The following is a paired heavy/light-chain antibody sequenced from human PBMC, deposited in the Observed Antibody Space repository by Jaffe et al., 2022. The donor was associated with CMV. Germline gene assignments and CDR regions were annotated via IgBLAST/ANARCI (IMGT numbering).Heavy chain of an antibody. V-gene: IGHV3-74*01. CDR1: GFTLRNYW. Sequence: EVQLVESGGGLVQPGGSLRLSCAASGFTLRNYWMHWVRQAPGKGLVWVSRINGDGSSASYADSVKGRFTISRDNAKNMVYMQMTSLRDEDTAMYYCVSLYETADIAFDLWGQGTMVTVSS. J-gene: IGHJ3*01. D-gene: IGHD3-9*01. CDR2: INGDGSSA. CDR3: VSLYETADIAFDL.
Light chain of an antibody. CDR3: QQSYSTPPDT. J-gene: IGKJ2*01. CDR1: QSIANR. CDR2: LAS. V-gene: IGKV1-39*01. Sequence: DIQMTQSPSSLSASVGDRVTITCRASQSIANRLNWYQQKPGQVPKLLIYLASTLQSGVPSRFSGSGSGTDFALTISSLRPEDFATYYCQQSYSTPPDTFGQGTRVEIK.